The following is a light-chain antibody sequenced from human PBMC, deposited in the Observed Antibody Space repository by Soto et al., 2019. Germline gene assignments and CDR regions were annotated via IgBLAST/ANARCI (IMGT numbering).Light chain of an antibody. CDR3: QQYAYSPLT. J-gene: IGKJ4*01. V-gene: IGKV3-20*01. Sequence: EIVLTQSPGTLSLSPGDRATLSCRASQSISRNSLAWYQQKPGQAPRLLIYDASARATGIPDRFSGSGSGTDFTLTITRLVPEDFAVYYCQQYAYSPLTFGGGTNGEIK. CDR1: QSISRNS. CDR2: DAS.